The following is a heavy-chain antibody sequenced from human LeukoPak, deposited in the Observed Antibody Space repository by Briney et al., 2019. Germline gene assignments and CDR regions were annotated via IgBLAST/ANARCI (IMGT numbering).Heavy chain of an antibody. Sequence: PSETLSLTCSVSGGSISSSSYYWGWIRQPPAKGLEWIGSIYYSGSTYYNPSLKSRVTISVDTSKNQFSLKLSSVTAADTAVYYCARGVSSSSWGVGYWGQGTLVTVSS. V-gene: IGHV4-39*07. D-gene: IGHD6-6*01. CDR1: GGSISSSSYY. CDR3: ARGVSSSSWGVGY. J-gene: IGHJ4*02. CDR2: IYYSGST.